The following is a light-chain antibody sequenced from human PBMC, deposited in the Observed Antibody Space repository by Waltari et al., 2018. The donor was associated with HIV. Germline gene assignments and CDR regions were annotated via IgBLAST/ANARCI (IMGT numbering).Light chain of an antibody. CDR2: TNN. CDR3: AAWDGSLRGGV. Sequence: QSVLTQPPSAAGTHGQRVTIHWSGGSSNIGINAVSWYQHRPGTAPIPLIFTNNQRPSWVPDRFSASKSGTSASLAISALQSDDEADYYCAAWDGSLRGGVFGGGTKLTV. V-gene: IGLV1-47*01. J-gene: IGLJ3*02. CDR1: SSNIGINA.